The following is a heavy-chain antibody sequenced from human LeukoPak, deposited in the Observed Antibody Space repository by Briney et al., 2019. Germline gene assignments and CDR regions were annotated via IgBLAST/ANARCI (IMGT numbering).Heavy chain of an antibody. Sequence: GGSLRLSCAASGFTFSDYYMSWIRQAPGKGLEWVSYISSISRYTNYADSVTGRFTLPRDNPKNPLYLKMNSLRAEDTAVYYCARAVIVGATRGHFDYWGQGTLVTVSS. CDR2: ISSISRYT. D-gene: IGHD1-26*01. CDR1: GFTFSDYY. CDR3: ARAVIVGATRGHFDY. J-gene: IGHJ4*02. V-gene: IGHV3-11*05.